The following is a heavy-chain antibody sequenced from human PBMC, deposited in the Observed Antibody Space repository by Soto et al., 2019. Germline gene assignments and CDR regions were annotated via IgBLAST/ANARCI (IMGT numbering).Heavy chain of an antibody. J-gene: IGHJ4*02. Sequence: QVLRVQSGAEVKKPGASVKVSCKASGYTFKSYGVSWVLQAPGQGLEWMGWISAYNGNTKYSQNLQGRVTMTIDTTTSSAYLEVRSLRSDDTAIYYCARYFWSGQLPFYFDQWGQGTLVTVSS. CDR1: GYTFKSYG. V-gene: IGHV1-18*01. CDR3: ARYFWSGQLPFYFDQ. D-gene: IGHD3-3*01. CDR2: ISAYNGNT.